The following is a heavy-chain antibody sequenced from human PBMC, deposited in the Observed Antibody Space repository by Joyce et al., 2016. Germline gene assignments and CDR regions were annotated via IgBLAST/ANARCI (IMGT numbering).Heavy chain of an antibody. CDR3: AKDWGSYYYFDY. D-gene: IGHD3-16*01. V-gene: IGHV3-9*01. CDR2: ISGNSHFI. CDR1: GFNFNDYV. Sequence: EVQLVESGGGLAQRGRSLRLSCAASGFNFNDYVMHWVRQVPGKGLEWVAGISGNSHFIGYADSVKGRFTISRDNAKNSLFLQIDSLRAEDTALYYCAKDWGSYYYFDYWGQGTLVTVSS. J-gene: IGHJ4*02.